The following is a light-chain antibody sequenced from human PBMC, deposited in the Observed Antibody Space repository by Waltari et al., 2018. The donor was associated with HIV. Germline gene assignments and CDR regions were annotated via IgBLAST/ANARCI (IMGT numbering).Light chain of an antibody. J-gene: IGKJ1*01. CDR3: HQYASFSGT. CDR1: QNVGAF. Sequence: DIRLTQSPSTLSASAGDRVALPCRAGQNVGAFLAWYQQKPGKPPKLLIFQAAILEGGVPSRFSGSVSGSDFTLTINGLQSDDFATYYCHQYASFSGTFGQGTKVELK. V-gene: IGKV1-5*03. CDR2: QAA.